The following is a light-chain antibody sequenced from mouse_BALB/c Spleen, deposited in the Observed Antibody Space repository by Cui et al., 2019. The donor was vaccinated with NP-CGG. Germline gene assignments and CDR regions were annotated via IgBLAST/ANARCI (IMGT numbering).Light chain of an antibody. CDR3: ALWYSNHWV. J-gene: IGLJ1*01. CDR2: GTN. V-gene: IGLV1*01. Sequence: QAVLTQESALPTSPGERVTLTFRSSTGAVTTSNYANWVQEKPDHLFTGLIGGTNNRAPGVPARFSGSLIGDKAALTITGAQTEDEAIYFCALWYSNHWVFGGGTKLTVL. CDR1: TGAVTTSNY.